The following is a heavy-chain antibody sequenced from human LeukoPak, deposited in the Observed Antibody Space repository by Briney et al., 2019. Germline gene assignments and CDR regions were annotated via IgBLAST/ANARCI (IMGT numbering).Heavy chain of an antibody. D-gene: IGHD3-10*02. CDR1: GYTFTSYD. CDR2: MNPNSGST. CDR3: AKASRLDICSGSYPVHYYYYCMDV. Sequence: GASVKVSCKASGYTFTSYDINWVRQATGQGLEWMGWMNPNSGSTGYAQKFQGRVTMTRNTSITTAYMELSSLRSEDTAVYYCAKASRLDICSGSYPVHYYYYCMDVWGKGTTVTVSS. J-gene: IGHJ6*03. V-gene: IGHV1-8*01.